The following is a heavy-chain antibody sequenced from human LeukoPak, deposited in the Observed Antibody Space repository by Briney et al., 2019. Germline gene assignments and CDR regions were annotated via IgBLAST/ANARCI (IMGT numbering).Heavy chain of an antibody. Sequence: QTGGSLRLSCVASGFTVRRNVMSWVRQAPGKGLEWVSLIYSDDRAFYADSVKGRFTISRNNSKNTLFLQMSSLKPEDTAIYYCARDLAGFQEPQFDYYIDVWGKGTTVTVSS. J-gene: IGHJ6*03. CDR3: ARDLAGFQEPQFDYYIDV. V-gene: IGHV3-66*02. CDR2: IYSDDRA. D-gene: IGHD1-14*01. CDR1: GFTVRRNV.